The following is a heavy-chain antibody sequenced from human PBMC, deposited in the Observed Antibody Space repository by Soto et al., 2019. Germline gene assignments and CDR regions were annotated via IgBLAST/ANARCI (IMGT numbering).Heavy chain of an antibody. CDR3: ARDLQSVPTGYYYYGMDV. CDR2: IWYDGSNK. V-gene: IGHV3-33*01. D-gene: IGHD2-2*01. CDR1: GFTFSSYG. J-gene: IGHJ6*02. Sequence: GRSLRLSCAASGFTFSSYGMHWVRQAPGKGLEWVAVIWYDGSNKYYADSVKGRFTISRDNAKNSLYLQMNSLRAEDTAVYYCARDLQSVPTGYYYYGMDVWGQGTTVTVS.